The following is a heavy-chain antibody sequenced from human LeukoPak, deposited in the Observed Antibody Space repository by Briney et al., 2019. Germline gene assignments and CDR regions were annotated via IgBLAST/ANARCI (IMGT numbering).Heavy chain of an antibody. CDR1: GFIFDDYA. D-gene: IGHD3-22*01. CDR2: ISSNSGGI. Sequence: GGSLRLSCAASGFIFDDYAMHWVRQAPGKGLEWVSGISSNSGGIDYADSVKDRFTISRDNAKNSLFLEMNSLRPEDTAFYYCAKDVQMTSNAYYNYFDYWGQGTLVTVSS. CDR3: AKDVQMTSNAYYNYFDY. V-gene: IGHV3-9*01. J-gene: IGHJ4*02.